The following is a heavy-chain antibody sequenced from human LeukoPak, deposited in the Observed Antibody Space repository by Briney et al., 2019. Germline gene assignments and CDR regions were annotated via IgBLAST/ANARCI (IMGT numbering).Heavy chain of an antibody. Sequence: TSETLSLTCTVSGGSISSYYWSWIRQPAGKGLEWIGRIYTSGSTNYNPSLKSRVTMSVDTSKNQFSLKLSSVTAADTAVYYCARAYYDYVWGSYRYTPFDYWGQGTLVTVSS. D-gene: IGHD3-16*02. CDR3: ARAYYDYVWGSYRYTPFDY. CDR1: GGSISSYY. V-gene: IGHV4-4*07. CDR2: IYTSGST. J-gene: IGHJ4*02.